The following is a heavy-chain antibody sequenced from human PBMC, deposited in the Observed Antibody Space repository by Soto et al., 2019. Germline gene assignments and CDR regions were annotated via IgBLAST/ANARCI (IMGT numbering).Heavy chain of an antibody. J-gene: IGHJ6*02. CDR2: IIPLFGTT. CDR1: GDTFKNCV. CDR3: AAELGVGKLSAV. Sequence: QVQVVQSGVEVRRPGSSVTVSCKASGDTFKNCVISWVRQAPGQGLEWMGGIIPLFGTTDFAQRFQGRLTITTDEAPTTAYLELSRLRSEDTATYYCAAELGVGKLSAVWGQGNTVIVSS. V-gene: IGHV1-69*01. D-gene: IGHD7-27*01.